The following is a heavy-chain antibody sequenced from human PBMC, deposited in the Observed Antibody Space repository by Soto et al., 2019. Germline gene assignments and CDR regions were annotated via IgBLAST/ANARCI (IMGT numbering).Heavy chain of an antibody. V-gene: IGHV1-69*18. J-gene: IGHJ6*02. Sequence: QVQLVQSGAEVKKPGSSVTVSCKASGVTFSSYAISWVRQAPGQGLEWMGRIIPFIGTANYAQKFQGGVTITADETTSTAYMELTSLRSEDTAVYFSARVVMTPVPASSYYGMAVWAQGTTVTVSS. CDR3: ARVVMTPVPASSYYGMAV. CDR2: IIPFIGTA. D-gene: IGHD4-17*01. CDR1: GVTFSSYA.